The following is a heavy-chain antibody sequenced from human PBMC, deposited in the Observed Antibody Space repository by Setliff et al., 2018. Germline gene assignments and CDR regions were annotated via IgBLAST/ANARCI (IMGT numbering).Heavy chain of an antibody. Sequence: SETLSLTCTVSGDSISSSDFYWGWIRQPPGKGLEWIGSLHYTGSTFYNPSLKSRATVIVHTSKKQFSLKLKSMTAADAGVYYCARHVLYGSGSYGLNYWSQGTLVTVS. CDR3: ARHVLYGSGSYGLNY. V-gene: IGHV4-39*01. CDR2: LHYTGST. J-gene: IGHJ4*02. D-gene: IGHD3-10*01. CDR1: GDSISSSDFY.